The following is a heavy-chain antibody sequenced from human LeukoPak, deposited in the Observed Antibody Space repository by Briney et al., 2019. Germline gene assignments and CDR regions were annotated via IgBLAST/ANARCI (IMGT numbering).Heavy chain of an antibody. J-gene: IGHJ4*02. CDR2: ISSSSSYI. CDR1: RFTFSSYS. D-gene: IGHD6-19*01. Sequence: GGSLRLSCAASRFTFSSYSMNWVRQAPGKGLEWVSSISSSSSYIYYADSVKGRFTISRDNAKNSLYLQMNSLRAEDTAVYYCARSSGWYRRRYFDYWGQGTLVTVSS. CDR3: ARSSGWYRRRYFDY. V-gene: IGHV3-21*01.